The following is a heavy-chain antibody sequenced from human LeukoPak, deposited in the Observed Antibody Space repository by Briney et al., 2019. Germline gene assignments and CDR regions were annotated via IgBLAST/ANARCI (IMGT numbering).Heavy chain of an antibody. CDR3: ASQSSGYALAFDI. J-gene: IGHJ3*02. D-gene: IGHD3-22*01. V-gene: IGHV3-23*01. CDR1: GFTFSSYG. CDR2: ISGSGGST. Sequence: GGSLRLSCAASGFTFSSYGMSWVRQAPGKGLEWVSGISGSGGSTYYADSVKGRFTIPRDNSKNTLYLQMNSLRAEDTAVYYCASQSSGYALAFDIWGQGTKVTVSS.